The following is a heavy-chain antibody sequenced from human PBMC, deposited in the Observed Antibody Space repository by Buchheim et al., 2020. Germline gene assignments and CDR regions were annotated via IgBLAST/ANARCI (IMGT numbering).Heavy chain of an antibody. Sequence: EVQLVESGGGLVKPGGSLRLSCAASGFTFSSYSMNWVRQAPGKGLEWVSSISSSSYIYYADSVKGRFTISRDTAKNSLYLQMNSLRAEDTAVYYCARVQAGWNGVIDYWGQGTL. D-gene: IGHD1-1*01. CDR2: ISSSSYI. CDR1: GFTFSSYS. CDR3: ARVQAGWNGVIDY. J-gene: IGHJ4*02. V-gene: IGHV3-21*01.